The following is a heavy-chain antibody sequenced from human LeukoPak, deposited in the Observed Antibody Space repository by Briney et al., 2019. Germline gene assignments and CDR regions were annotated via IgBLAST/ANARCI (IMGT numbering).Heavy chain of an antibody. V-gene: IGHV4-59*01. CDR2: IYYSGST. D-gene: IGHD6-19*01. Sequence: PSETLSLTCTVSGGSISSYYWSWIRQPPGKGLEWIGYIYYSGSTNYNPSLKSRVTISVDTSKNQFSLKLSSVTAADTAVYYCARKYSSGWYQPYYYYYYMDVWGKGTTVTVSS. CDR3: ARKYSSGWYQPYYYYYYMDV. J-gene: IGHJ6*03. CDR1: GGSISSYY.